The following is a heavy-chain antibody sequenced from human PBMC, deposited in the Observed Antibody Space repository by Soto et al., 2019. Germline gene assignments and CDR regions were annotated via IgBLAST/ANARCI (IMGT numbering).Heavy chain of an antibody. D-gene: IGHD2-15*01. Sequence: GGSLRLSCAASGFTFSSYAMSWVRQAPGKGLEYVSAISGGGDSTFYADSVKGRFTISRDNFKNTLYLQMGSLRAEDMAVYSCARVFYHSGGNYYDYWGQGTLVTVSS. CDR1: GFTFSSYA. J-gene: IGHJ4*02. V-gene: IGHV3-64*02. CDR3: ARVFYHSGGNYYDY. CDR2: ISGGGDST.